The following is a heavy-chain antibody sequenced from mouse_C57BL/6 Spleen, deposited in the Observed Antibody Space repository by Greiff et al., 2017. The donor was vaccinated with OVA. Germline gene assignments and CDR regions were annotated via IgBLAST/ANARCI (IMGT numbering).Heavy chain of an antibody. CDR3: ASPYYDYSWFAY. CDR2: IYPGAGDT. D-gene: IGHD2-4*01. Sequence: QVQLQQSGAELVKPGASVKISCKASGYAFSSYWMNWVKQRPGKGLEWIGQIYPGAGDTNYNGKLKGKATLTADKSSSTAYMQLSSLSSEDSAVYFCASPYYDYSWFAYWGQGTLVTVSA. V-gene: IGHV1-80*01. CDR1: GYAFSSYW. J-gene: IGHJ3*01.